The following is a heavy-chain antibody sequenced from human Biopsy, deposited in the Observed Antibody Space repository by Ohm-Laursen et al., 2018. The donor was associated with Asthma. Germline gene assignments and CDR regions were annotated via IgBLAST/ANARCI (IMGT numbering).Heavy chain of an antibody. J-gene: IGHJ5*02. CDR1: GGSINIGDYY. D-gene: IGHD4-17*01. CDR2: IYYSGST. CDR3: ARTTYGHDGFDP. Sequence: TLSLTCTVSGGSINIGDYYWSWIRQHPVKGLEWIGYIYYSGSTYYNPSLKSRVSISLDTPKNQFSLSLTSVTAADTAVYYCARTTYGHDGFDPWGQGTLVTVSS. V-gene: IGHV4-31*03.